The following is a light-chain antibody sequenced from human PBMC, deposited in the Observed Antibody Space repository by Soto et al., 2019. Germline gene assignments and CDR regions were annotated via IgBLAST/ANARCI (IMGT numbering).Light chain of an antibody. V-gene: IGKV1-5*01. Sequence: IQMTQSPSTLPASVGDRVTITCRASQSISNWLAWYLQKPGKAPKLLIYAASNLQSGVPTRCSGSGSGTDFTLTISRLEPEDVAVYCCQQYGSSCTFGQGTKVDIK. CDR3: QQYGSSCT. CDR1: QSISNW. CDR2: AAS. J-gene: IGKJ1*01.